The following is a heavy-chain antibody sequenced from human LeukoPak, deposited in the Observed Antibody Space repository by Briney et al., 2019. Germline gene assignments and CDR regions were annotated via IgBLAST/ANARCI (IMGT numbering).Heavy chain of an antibody. CDR3: ERADPYCGSGSYLVRFGL. D-gene: IGHD3-10*01. V-gene: IGHV4-59*01. CDR2: IYYSWST. J-gene: IGHJ4*02. Sequence: TETLSLTFTVSGGSLSNYYWSWIGPPPGKGLEGIGDIYYSWSTNYIPPLHSRVALSVATCKNHFSLKLRSVTAVDKAVYYGERADPYCGSGSYLVRFGLWGRGTLVTVS. CDR1: GGSLSNYY.